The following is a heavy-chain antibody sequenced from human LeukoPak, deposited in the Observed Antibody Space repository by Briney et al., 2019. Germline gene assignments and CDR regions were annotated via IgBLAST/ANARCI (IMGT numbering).Heavy chain of an antibody. CDR3: ARGPHYYDSSGYFDY. J-gene: IGHJ4*02. Sequence: PSETLSLTCAVSGGSISSGGYPWSWIRQPPGTGLEWIGYIYHSGSTYYNPSLKSRVTISVDRSKNQFSLKLSSVTAADTAVYYCARGPHYYDSSGYFDYWGQGTLVTVSS. CDR1: GGSISSGGYP. CDR2: IYHSGST. V-gene: IGHV4-30-2*01. D-gene: IGHD3-22*01.